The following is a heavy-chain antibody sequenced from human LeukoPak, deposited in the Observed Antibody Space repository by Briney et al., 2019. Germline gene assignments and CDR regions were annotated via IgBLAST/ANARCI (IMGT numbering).Heavy chain of an antibody. CDR3: ARYEEVVPAFDP. CDR1: GYTFTSYG. V-gene: IGHV1-18*01. D-gene: IGHD2-2*01. Sequence: ASVKVSCKASGYTFTSYGISWVRQAPGQGLEWMGRTSAYNGNTNYAQKLQGRVTMTTDTSTSTAYMELRSLRSDDTAVYYCARYEEVVPAFDPWGQGTLVTVSS. CDR2: TSAYNGNT. J-gene: IGHJ5*02.